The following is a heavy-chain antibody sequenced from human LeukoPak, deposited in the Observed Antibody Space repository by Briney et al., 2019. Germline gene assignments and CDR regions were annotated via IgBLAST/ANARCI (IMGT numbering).Heavy chain of an antibody. J-gene: IGHJ4*02. CDR1: GGTFSSYA. V-gene: IGHV1-69*05. Sequence: ASVKVSCKASGGTFSSYAISWVRQAPGQGLEWMGGIIPIFGTANYAQKFQGRVTITTDESTGTAYMELSSLRSEDTAVYYCARGGRKRITMVLPHFDYWGQGTLVTVSS. CDR3: ARGGRKRITMVLPHFDY. D-gene: IGHD3-10*01. CDR2: IIPIFGTA.